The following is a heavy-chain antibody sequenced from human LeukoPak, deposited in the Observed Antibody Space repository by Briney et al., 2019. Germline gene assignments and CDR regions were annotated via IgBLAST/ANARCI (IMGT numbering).Heavy chain of an antibody. J-gene: IGHJ3*02. CDR3: ARDVPAYYYDSSGYTDAFDI. V-gene: IGHV3-33*08. Sequence: PGGSLRLSCAASGFTFDTYSMNWVRQAPGKGLEWVAVIWYDGSNKYYADSVKGRFTISRDNSKNTLYLQMNSLRAEDTAVYYCARDVPAYYYDSSGYTDAFDIWGQGTMVTVSS. CDR2: IWYDGSNK. CDR1: GFTFDTYS. D-gene: IGHD3-22*01.